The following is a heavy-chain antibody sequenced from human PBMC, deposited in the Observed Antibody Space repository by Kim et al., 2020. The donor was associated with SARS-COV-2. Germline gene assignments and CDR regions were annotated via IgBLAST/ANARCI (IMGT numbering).Heavy chain of an antibody. CDR3: ARGDGYGEVMLYYGMDV. J-gene: IGHJ6*02. CDR1: GYTFTSYD. Sequence: ASVKVSCKASGYTFTSYDINWVRQATGQGLEWMGWMNPNSGNTGYAQKFQGRVTMTRNTSISTAYMELSSLRSEDTAVYYCARGDGYGEVMLYYGMDVWGQGTTVTVSS. CDR2: MNPNSGNT. D-gene: IGHD3-16*01. V-gene: IGHV1-8*01.